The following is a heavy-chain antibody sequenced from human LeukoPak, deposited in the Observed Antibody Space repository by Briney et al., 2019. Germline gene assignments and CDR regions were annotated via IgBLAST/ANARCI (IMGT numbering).Heavy chain of an antibody. CDR3: AKDQEITMIVVVTPRD. J-gene: IGHJ4*02. D-gene: IGHD3-22*01. CDR2: ISYDGSNK. Sequence: PGRSLRLSCAASGFTFSSYGMHWVRQAPGKGLEWVAVISYDGSNKYYADSVKGRFTISRDNSKNTLYLQMNSLRAEDTAVYYCAKDQEITMIVVVTPRDWGQGTLVTVSS. CDR1: GFTFSSYG. V-gene: IGHV3-30*18.